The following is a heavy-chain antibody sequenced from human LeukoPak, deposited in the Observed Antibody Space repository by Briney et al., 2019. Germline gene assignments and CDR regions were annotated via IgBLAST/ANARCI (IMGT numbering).Heavy chain of an antibody. Sequence: ASVKVSFTASGYTFTGYFMHWMRQAPGQGLEWMAWINPNSGATNYAPKFQGRVTLTRDTSITTAYMELSRLRSDDTAVYYCARDFGRYSGYDFDFWGQGTLVTVSS. CDR2: INPNSGAT. D-gene: IGHD5-12*01. CDR1: GYTFTGYF. V-gene: IGHV1-2*02. J-gene: IGHJ4*02. CDR3: ARDFGRYSGYDFDF.